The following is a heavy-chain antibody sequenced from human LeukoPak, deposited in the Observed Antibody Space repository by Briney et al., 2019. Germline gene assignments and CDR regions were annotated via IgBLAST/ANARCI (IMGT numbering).Heavy chain of an antibody. V-gene: IGHV3-13*01. J-gene: IGHJ4*02. CDR2: TGPAGDT. Sequence: GGSLRLSCAASGFTFSTYDMHWVRQATGKGLEWVSATGPAGDTDYPGSVKGRFTISRENAKNSLHLQMNSLRAEDTAVYYCAKLGIVATLTEPLDYWGQGTLVTVSS. D-gene: IGHD5-12*01. CDR1: GFTFSTYD. CDR3: AKLGIVATLTEPLDY.